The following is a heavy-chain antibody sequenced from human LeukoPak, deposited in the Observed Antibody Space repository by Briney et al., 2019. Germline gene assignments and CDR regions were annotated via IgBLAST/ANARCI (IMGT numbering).Heavy chain of an antibody. CDR1: GFNVTDKY. Sequence: PGGSLRLSCAASGFNVTDKYMSWVGQAPGKGLEWVSVIKSGGDTHYADSVKGRLTASRDNLKNTVHLQMNNLRAEDTAVYYCAREGQYYMDVWGKGTTIIVSS. J-gene: IGHJ6*03. CDR3: AREGQYYMDV. V-gene: IGHV3-53*01. CDR2: IKSGGDT.